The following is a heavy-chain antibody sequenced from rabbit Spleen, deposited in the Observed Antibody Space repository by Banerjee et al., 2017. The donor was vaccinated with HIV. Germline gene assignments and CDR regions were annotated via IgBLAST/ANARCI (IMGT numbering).Heavy chain of an antibody. V-gene: IGHV1S40*01. D-gene: IGHD1-1*01. CDR1: GFSFSGSYY. CDR2: IYIGNSDST. Sequence: QSLEESGGDLVKPGASLTLTCTASGFSFSGSYYMCWVRQAPGKGLEWVACIYIGNSDSTYYASWAKGRFTISSHNAQNTLYLQLNSLTAADTATYFCVRGASSSGYYSLGGPGTLVTVS. J-gene: IGHJ6*01. CDR3: VRGASSSGYYSL.